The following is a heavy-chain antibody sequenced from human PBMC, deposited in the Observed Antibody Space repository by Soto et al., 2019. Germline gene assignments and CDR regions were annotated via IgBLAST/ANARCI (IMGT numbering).Heavy chain of an antibody. CDR1: GNSLSGYF. V-gene: IGHV4-4*07. CDR2: IYRSRTT. D-gene: IGHD2-8*02. J-gene: IGHJ5*02. Sequence: SQTLSLTCTLSGNSLSGYFWSWIQQPADKGLEWIGRIYRSRTTIYNPSLRGRVTISLDTSKNQFSLKLTSVTAADTAVYSCAKDIPGGIPPPWGHGSLFTVAS. CDR3: AKDIPGGIPPP.